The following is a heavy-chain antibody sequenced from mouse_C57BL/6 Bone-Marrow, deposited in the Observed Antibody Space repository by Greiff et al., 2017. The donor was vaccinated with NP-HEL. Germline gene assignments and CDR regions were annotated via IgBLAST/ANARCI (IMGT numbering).Heavy chain of an antibody. J-gene: IGHJ2*01. Sequence: QVQLQQPGAELVKPGASVKMSCKASGYTFTSYWITWVKQRPGQGLEWIGDIYPGSGSTNYNEKFKSKATLTADKSSSTAYMQLSSLTSEDSAVYFCAREEGYYGSRDYWGQGTTLTVSS. CDR2: IYPGSGST. CDR3: AREEGYYGSRDY. V-gene: IGHV1-55*01. D-gene: IGHD1-1*01. CDR1: GYTFTSYW.